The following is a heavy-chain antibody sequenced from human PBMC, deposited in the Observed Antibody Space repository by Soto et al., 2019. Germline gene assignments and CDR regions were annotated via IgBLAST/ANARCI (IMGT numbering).Heavy chain of an antibody. V-gene: IGHV3-30*18. D-gene: IGHD3-16*01. CDR2: ISYDGSNK. J-gene: IGHJ3*02. CDR3: AKDDHVLWGSYGASLDI. CDR1: GFTFSSYG. Sequence: GGSLRLSCAASGFTFSSYGMHWVRQAPGKGLEWVAVISYDGSNKYYADSVKGRFTISRDNSKNTLYLQMNSLRAEDTAVYYCAKDDHVLWGSYGASLDIWGQGTMVTVSS.